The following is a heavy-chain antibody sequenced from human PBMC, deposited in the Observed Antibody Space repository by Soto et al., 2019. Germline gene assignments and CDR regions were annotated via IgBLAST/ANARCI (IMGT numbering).Heavy chain of an antibody. CDR3: ARGRYGDY. CDR1: VYDFTTYG. V-gene: IGHV1-18*01. Sequence: QVHLVQSGAEVKKPGASVKVSCKGSVYDFTTYGITWVRQAPGQGLEWMAWISAHNGNTGYAQKLQGRVTVTRDTSTSTAYMERRSLRSDDTAMYYCARGRYGDYWGQGALVTVSS. J-gene: IGHJ4*02. D-gene: IGHD1-1*01. CDR2: ISAHNGNT.